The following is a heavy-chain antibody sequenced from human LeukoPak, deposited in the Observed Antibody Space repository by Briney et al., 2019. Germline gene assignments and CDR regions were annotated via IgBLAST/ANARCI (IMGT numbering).Heavy chain of an antibody. CDR3: ASTTMIEGDAFDI. D-gene: IGHD3-22*01. Sequence: GASVKASGKASGYTFSPYDINWVRQATGQGLEWMGGMNANIGNTGYAHTFQRRVTLTRNTSISTTYMDLSSLRSEDTAVYYCASTTMIEGDAFDIWGQGTMVTVSS. J-gene: IGHJ3*02. V-gene: IGHV1-8*03. CDR1: GYTFSPYD. CDR2: MNANIGNT.